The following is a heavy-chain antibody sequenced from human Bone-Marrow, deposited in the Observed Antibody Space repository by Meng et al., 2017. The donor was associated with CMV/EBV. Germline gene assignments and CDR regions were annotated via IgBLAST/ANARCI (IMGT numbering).Heavy chain of an antibody. Sequence: SETLSLTCTVSGGSISSYYWSWIRQPPGKGLEWIGYIYYSGSTNYNPSLKSRVTISVDTSNNQFSLKLSSVTAADTAVYYCARGEWHYYYDSSGYYRNWFDPWGQGTLVTVSS. CDR2: IYYSGST. J-gene: IGHJ5*02. CDR1: GGSISSYY. V-gene: IGHV4-59*12. D-gene: IGHD3-22*01. CDR3: ARGEWHYYYDSSGYYRNWFDP.